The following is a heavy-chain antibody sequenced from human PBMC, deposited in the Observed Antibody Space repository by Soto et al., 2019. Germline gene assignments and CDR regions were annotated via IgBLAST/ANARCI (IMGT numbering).Heavy chain of an antibody. V-gene: IGHV3-21*01. CDR1: GFTFSDYS. J-gene: IGHJ1*01. CDR2: ISASSTYI. D-gene: IGHD2-15*01. Sequence: EVQLVESGGGLVKPGGSLRLSCAASGFTFSDYSMNWVRQAPGKGLEWVSSISASSTYIFYADSVNGRFTISRDNAKNSLYLQVHSLRAEDTAVYYCARGGWYCSGGRCYSSYFQHWGQGTPVTVSS. CDR3: ARGGWYCSGGRCYSSYFQH.